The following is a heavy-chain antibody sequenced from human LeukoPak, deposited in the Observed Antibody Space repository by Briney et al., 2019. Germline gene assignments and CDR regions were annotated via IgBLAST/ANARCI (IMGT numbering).Heavy chain of an antibody. CDR2: ISGSGGST. V-gene: IGHV3-23*01. CDR3: AKDGYIGYDRFGDI. Sequence: GGSLRLSCAASGFTFSSYAMSWVRQAPGKGLEWVSAISGSGGSTYYADSVKGRFTISRDNSKNTLYLQMNSLRAEDTAIYYCAKDGYIGYDRFGDIWGQGTMVTVSS. CDR1: GFTFSSYA. J-gene: IGHJ3*02. D-gene: IGHD5-12*01.